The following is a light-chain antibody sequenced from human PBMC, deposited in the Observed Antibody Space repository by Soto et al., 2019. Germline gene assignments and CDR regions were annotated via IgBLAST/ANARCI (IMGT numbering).Light chain of an antibody. Sequence: EIVLTQSPATLSLSPGERATLSCRASQSVSSCYLAWYQQQPGQAPRLLIYGASSRATGIPGRFSGSGSGTDFTLTISRLEPEDFAVYYCQQYGSSPLTFGRGTKVEIK. CDR3: QQYGSSPLT. CDR1: QSVSSCY. J-gene: IGKJ4*02. V-gene: IGKV3-20*01. CDR2: GAS.